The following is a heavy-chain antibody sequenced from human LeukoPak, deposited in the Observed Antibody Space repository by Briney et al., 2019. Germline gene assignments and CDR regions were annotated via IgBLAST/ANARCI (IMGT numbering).Heavy chain of an antibody. CDR1: GCVLTERY. Sequence: ASVKDTCQASGCVLTERYMHSLRPAPGQGLEWMGWINPNSGGTNYAQKFQGRVIMTRDTSISTAFMELSRLRSDDTDWSSWAVTIGLRGLEYYGSSGYFDYWGQGTLVTVSS. CDR2: INPNSGGT. J-gene: IGHJ4*02. CDR3: AVTIGLRGLEYYGSSGYFDY. D-gene: IGHD3-22*01. V-gene: IGHV1-2*02.